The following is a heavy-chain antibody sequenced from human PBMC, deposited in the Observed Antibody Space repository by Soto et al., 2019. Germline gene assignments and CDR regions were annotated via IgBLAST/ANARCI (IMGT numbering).Heavy chain of an antibody. Sequence: QITLKESGPTLVKPTQTLTLTCTFSGFSLTTSGVGVGWIRQPPGKALEWLALIYWDDDKRYSPSLKSRLTITKVTTRNQVVLTMTNMDPVDTATYFCAHRDGFGEFDSLGQGSLVTVSS. J-gene: IGHJ5*01. CDR2: IYWDDDK. D-gene: IGHD3-10*01. CDR1: GFSLTTSGVG. CDR3: AHRDGFGEFDS. V-gene: IGHV2-5*02.